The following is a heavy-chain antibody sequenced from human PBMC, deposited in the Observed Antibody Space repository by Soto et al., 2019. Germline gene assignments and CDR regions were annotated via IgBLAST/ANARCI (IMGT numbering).Heavy chain of an antibody. CDR2: IFSNDDK. D-gene: IGHD3-22*01. CDR3: ARVYDSSGYEY. V-gene: IGHV2-26*01. J-gene: IGHJ4*02. CDR1: GFSLSNPRMG. Sequence: QVSLKESGPLLVKPTETLTLTCTVSGFSLSNPRMGVIWIRQPPGKALEWLAHIFSNDDKSYSTSLKSRVTISKDTSKSQVVLTMTNMDPVDTATYYCARVYDSSGYEYWGQGTLVTVSS.